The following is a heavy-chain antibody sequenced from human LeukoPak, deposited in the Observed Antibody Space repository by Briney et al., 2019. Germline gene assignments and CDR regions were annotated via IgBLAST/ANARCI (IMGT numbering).Heavy chain of an antibody. J-gene: IGHJ1*01. D-gene: IGHD2-21*02. V-gene: IGHV3-30*03. Sequence: GGSLRLSCAASGFTFSSYGMHWVRQAPGKGLEWVAVISYDGSNKYYADSVKGRFTISRDNSKNTLYLQMNSLRAEDTAVYYCARDKFLAYCGGDCYQYFQHWGQGTLVTVSS. CDR3: ARDKFLAYCGGDCYQYFQH. CDR2: ISYDGSNK. CDR1: GFTFSSYG.